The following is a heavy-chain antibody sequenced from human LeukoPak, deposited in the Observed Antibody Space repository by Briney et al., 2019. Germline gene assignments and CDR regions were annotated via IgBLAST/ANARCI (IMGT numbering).Heavy chain of an antibody. CDR3: ARVEFGEYNYYFDS. V-gene: IGHV3-7*01. J-gene: IGHJ4*02. Sequence: PGGSLRLSCAASGFTFSNYWMTWVRQTPGKGLEWVANIKEDGSEKYYVDSVKGRFTISRDNAKDSLYLQMNSLRAEDTAIYYCARVEFGEYNYYFDSWGQGTLVTVS. CDR2: IKEDGSEK. D-gene: IGHD3-10*01. CDR1: GFTFSNYW.